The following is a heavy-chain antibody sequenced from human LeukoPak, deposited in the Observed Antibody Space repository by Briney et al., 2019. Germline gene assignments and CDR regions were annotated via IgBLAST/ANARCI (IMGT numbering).Heavy chain of an antibody. J-gene: IGHJ5*02. Sequence: SETLSLTCTVSGGSISSYYWSWIRQPPGKGLEWIGYIYYSGSTNYNPSLKSRVTISVDTSKNQFSLKLSSVTAADTAVYYCARLGIAAADDNWFDPWGQGTLVTVSS. V-gene: IGHV4-59*01. CDR3: ARLGIAAADDNWFDP. D-gene: IGHD6-13*01. CDR2: IYYSGST. CDR1: GGSISSYY.